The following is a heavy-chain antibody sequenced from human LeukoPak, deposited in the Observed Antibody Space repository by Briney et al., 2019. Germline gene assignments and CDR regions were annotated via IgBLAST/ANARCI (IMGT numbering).Heavy chain of an antibody. CDR1: GGSFSGYY. Sequence: SETLSLTCAVYGGSFSGYYWSWIRQPPGKGLEWIGEINHSGSTNYNPSLKSRVTISVDRSKNQFSLKLSSVTAADTAVYYCARTLYGDYVAFWFDPWGQGTLVTVSS. CDR2: INHSGST. V-gene: IGHV4-34*01. J-gene: IGHJ5*02. CDR3: ARTLYGDYVAFWFDP. D-gene: IGHD4-17*01.